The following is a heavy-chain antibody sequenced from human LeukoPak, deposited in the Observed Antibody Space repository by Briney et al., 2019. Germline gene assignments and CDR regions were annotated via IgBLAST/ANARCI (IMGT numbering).Heavy chain of an antibody. V-gene: IGHV3-48*03. D-gene: IGHD3-10*02. CDR1: GFTFSDYE. CDR3: AELGITMIGGV. Sequence: GGSLRLSCAASGFTFSDYEMNWVRQAPGKGLGWVSYISSSGSTIYCADSVKGRFTISRDNAKNSLYLQMNSLRAEDTAVYYCAELGITMIGGVWGKGTTVTISS. J-gene: IGHJ6*04. CDR2: ISSSGSTI.